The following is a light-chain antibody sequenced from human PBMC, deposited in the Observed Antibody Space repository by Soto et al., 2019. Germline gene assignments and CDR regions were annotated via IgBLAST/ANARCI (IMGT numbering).Light chain of an antibody. CDR2: WAS. Sequence: DIVMTQSPDSLAVSLGERATINCKSSQSVLYSSNNKNYLAWYQQKPGQPPKLLIYWASTRESGVPDRFSGSEYGTDFTLNISSLQAEDVAGYYCQPYYRPWTFGQGTKVEIK. CDR3: QPYYRPWT. J-gene: IGKJ1*01. V-gene: IGKV4-1*01. CDR1: QSVLYSSNNKNY.